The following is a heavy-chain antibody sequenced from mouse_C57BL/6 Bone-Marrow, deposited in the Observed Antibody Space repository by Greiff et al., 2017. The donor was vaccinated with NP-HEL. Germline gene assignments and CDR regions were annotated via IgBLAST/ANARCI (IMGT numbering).Heavy chain of an antibody. J-gene: IGHJ2*01. V-gene: IGHV1-63*01. CDR3: ARSGPYYFDY. Sequence: VQLQQSGAELVRPGTSVKMSCKASGYTFTNYWICWAKQRPGHGLEWIGDIYPGGGYTNYNEKFKGKATLTADKSSSTAYMQFSSLTSEDSAIYYCARSGPYYFDYWGQGTTLTVSS. CDR1: GYTFTNYW. CDR2: IYPGGGYT. D-gene: IGHD3-1*01.